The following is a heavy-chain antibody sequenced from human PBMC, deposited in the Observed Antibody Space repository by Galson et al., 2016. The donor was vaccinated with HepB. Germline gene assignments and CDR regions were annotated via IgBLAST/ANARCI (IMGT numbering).Heavy chain of an antibody. D-gene: IGHD6-19*01. V-gene: IGHV4-61*05. J-gene: IGHJ4*02. CDR1: GVSISSSSHY. CDR2: IYSSGTT. Sequence: ETLSLTCTVSGVSISSSSHYWGWIRQPPGKGLEWIGYIYSSGTTTYNPSLKSRISISVDTSKNQFSLKLSSVTAADTALYYCARVSKVAGHRRFDHWGQGTLVTVSS. CDR3: ARVSKVAGHRRFDH.